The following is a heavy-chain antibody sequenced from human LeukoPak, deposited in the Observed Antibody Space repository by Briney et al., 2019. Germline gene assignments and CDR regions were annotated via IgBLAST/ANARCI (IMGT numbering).Heavy chain of an antibody. D-gene: IGHD2-2*01. V-gene: IGHV4-59*01. CDR2: IYYSGST. CDR3: ARTTEDCSSTSCYQYWFDP. Sequence: SETLSLTCTVSGGSISSYYWSWIRQPPGKGLEWIGYIYYSGSTSYNPSLKSRVTISVDTSKNQISLKVRSVTAADTAMYYCARTTEDCSSTSCYQYWFDPWGQGTLVTVSS. CDR1: GGSISSYY. J-gene: IGHJ5*02.